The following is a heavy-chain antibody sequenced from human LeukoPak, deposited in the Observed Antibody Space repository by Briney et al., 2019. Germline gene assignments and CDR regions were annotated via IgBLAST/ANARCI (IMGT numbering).Heavy chain of an antibody. CDR3: AREDSASGRGLGS. J-gene: IGHJ5*02. CDR2: ISTTETP. CDR1: GGSISSYF. Sequence: SETLSLTCTVSGGSISSYFWTWIRQPAGKGLEWIGRISTTETPHYSPSLKNRVNMSVDTSKNQFSLKMTSVTAADTAIYYCAREDSASGRGLGSWGQGTLVTVSS. V-gene: IGHV4-4*07. D-gene: IGHD3-10*01.